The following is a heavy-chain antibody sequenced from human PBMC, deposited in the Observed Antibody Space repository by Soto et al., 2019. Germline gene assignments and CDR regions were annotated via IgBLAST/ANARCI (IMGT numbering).Heavy chain of an antibody. J-gene: IGHJ4*02. Sequence: QVQLVQSGAEVKKPGASVKVSCKASGYTFTGYYMHWVRQAPGQGLEWMGWINPNSGGTNYAQKFQGWVTMTRDTSISTAYMELSRLRSDDTAVYYCARSLRGGHYYDSSGQTPGYWGQGTLVTVSS. CDR2: INPNSGGT. CDR3: ARSLRGGHYYDSSGQTPGY. D-gene: IGHD3-22*01. V-gene: IGHV1-2*04. CDR1: GYTFTGYY.